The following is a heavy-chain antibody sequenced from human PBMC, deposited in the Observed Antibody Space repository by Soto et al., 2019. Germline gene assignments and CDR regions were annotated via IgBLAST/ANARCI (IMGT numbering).Heavy chain of an antibody. D-gene: IGHD3-10*01. Sequence: QVQLVQSGAEVKRAGASVKVSCKASGYTFSSYGLSWVRQAPGQGLEWMGWISDYNGNTHYAQKFQGRVIMTTDTSTXTXXXEXXSRRSDDTAVYFCAREGYYSGSGTYSPPRYYGMDVWGQGTTVTVSS. V-gene: IGHV1-18*01. CDR1: GYTFSSYG. CDR3: AREGYYSGSGTYSPPRYYGMDV. CDR2: ISDYNGNT. J-gene: IGHJ6*02.